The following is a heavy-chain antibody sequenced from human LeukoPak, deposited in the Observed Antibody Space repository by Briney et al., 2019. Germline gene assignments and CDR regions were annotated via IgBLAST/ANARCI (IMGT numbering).Heavy chain of an antibody. J-gene: IGHJ4*02. V-gene: IGHV3-21*01. D-gene: IGHD6-19*01. CDR3: ARLAVAASFDY. CDR1: GFTFSSYS. CDR2: ISSSSSYI. Sequence: GGSLRLSCAASGFTFSSYSMNWVRQAPGKGLEWVSSISSSSSYIYYADSVKGRFAISRDNAKNSLYLQMNSLRAEDTAVYYCARLAVAASFDYWGQGTLVTVSS.